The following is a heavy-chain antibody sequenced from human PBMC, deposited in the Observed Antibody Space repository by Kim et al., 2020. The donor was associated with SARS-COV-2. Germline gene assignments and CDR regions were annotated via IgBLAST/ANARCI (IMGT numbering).Heavy chain of an antibody. J-gene: IGHJ4*02. V-gene: IGHV4-34*01. CDR1: GGSFSGYY. CDR3: ARGRGWQWLVRRIYFDY. CDR2: INHSGST. Sequence: SETLSLTCAVYGGSFSGYYWSWIRQPPGQGLEWIGEINHSGSTNYNPSLKSRVTISVDTSKNQFSLKLSSVTAADTAVYYCARGRGWQWLVRRIYFDYWGQGTLVTVSS. D-gene: IGHD6-19*01.